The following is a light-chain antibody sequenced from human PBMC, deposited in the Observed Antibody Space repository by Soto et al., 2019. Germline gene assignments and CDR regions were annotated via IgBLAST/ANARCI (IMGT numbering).Light chain of an antibody. CDR1: QSASNN. V-gene: IGKV3-15*01. CDR2: VAS. CDR3: QQDNKWPRT. J-gene: IGKJ1*01. Sequence: EIVMTQSPATLSVSPGERATLSCRASQSASNNLAWYQQKPGQAPRLLIYVASTRATGIPARFSGSGSGTEFTLTISRLQSEDFAVYYCQQDNKWPRTFGQGTKVEI.